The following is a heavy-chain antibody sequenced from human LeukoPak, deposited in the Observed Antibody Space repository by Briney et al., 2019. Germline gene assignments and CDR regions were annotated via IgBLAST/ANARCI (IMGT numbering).Heavy chain of an antibody. D-gene: IGHD6-13*01. Sequence: PSETLSLTSAVYGGSFSGYYWSWIRQPPGKGLEWIGEINHSGSTNYNPSLKSRVTISVDTSKNQFSLKLSSVTAADTAVYYCARGGGSSWYYWGQGTLVTVSP. V-gene: IGHV4-34*01. J-gene: IGHJ4*02. CDR2: INHSGST. CDR1: GGSFSGYY. CDR3: ARGGGSSWYY.